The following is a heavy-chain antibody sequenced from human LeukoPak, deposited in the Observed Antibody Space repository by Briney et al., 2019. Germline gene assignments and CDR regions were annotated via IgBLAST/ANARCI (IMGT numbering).Heavy chain of an antibody. V-gene: IGHV1-69*06. J-gene: IGHJ3*02. Sequence: GASVKVSCKASGGTFSSYAISWVRQAPGQGLEWMRGIIPIFGTANYAQKFQGRVTITADKSTSTAYMELSSLRSEDTAVYYCARQERIVGARAAFDIWGQGTMVTVSS. CDR3: ARQERIVGARAAFDI. CDR1: GGTFSSYA. D-gene: IGHD1-26*01. CDR2: IIPIFGTA.